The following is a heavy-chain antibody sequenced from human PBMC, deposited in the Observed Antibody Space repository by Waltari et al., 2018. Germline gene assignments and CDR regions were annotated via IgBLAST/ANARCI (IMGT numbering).Heavy chain of an antibody. CDR3: ARDGAAYCGGDCPPGY. V-gene: IGHV1-2*02. D-gene: IGHD2-21*01. Sequence: QVQLVQSGAEVKKPGASVKVSCKASGYTFTGYYMHWVRQAPGQGLEWMGWINPSSGGTNYAQKFQGRVTMTRDPSISTAYMELSRLRSDDTAVYYCARDGAAYCGGDCPPGYWGQGTLVTVSS. CDR2: INPSSGGT. CDR1: GYTFTGYY. J-gene: IGHJ4*02.